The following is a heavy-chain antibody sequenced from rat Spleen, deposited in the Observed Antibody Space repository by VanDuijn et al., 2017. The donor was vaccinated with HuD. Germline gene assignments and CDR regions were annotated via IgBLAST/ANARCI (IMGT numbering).Heavy chain of an antibody. D-gene: IGHD1-9*01. J-gene: IGHJ3*01. V-gene: IGHV2-13*01. CDR2: IWGDGST. CDR3: ARGYYGYTYDWFAY. CDR1: GFSLISYS. Sequence: QVQLKESGPGLVQPSQTLSLTCTVSGFSLISYSVNWVRQPPGKGLEWMGGIWGDGSTNYNSALKSRLSISRDTSKSQVFLKMSGLKTEDTATYYCARGYYGYTYDWFAYWGQGTLVTVSS.